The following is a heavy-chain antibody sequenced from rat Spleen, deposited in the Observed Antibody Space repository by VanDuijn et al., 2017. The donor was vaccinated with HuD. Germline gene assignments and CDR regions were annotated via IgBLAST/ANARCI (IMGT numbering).Heavy chain of an antibody. V-gene: IGHV5-58*01. J-gene: IGHJ2*01. Sequence: EVQLVETGGGLVQPGRSLKLSCVASGFTFRSYWMYWVRLAPGQGLEWVSSINPNGGRTYYRDSVKGRFTISRDNTKSILYLQMNSLRSEDTATYYCGRHGGYSFDYWGQGVMVTVSS. CDR1: GFTFRSYW. D-gene: IGHD1-11*01. CDR2: INPNGGRT. CDR3: GRHGGYSFDY.